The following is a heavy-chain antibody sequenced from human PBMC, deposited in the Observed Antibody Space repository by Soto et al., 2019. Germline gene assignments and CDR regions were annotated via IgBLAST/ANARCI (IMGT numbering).Heavy chain of an antibody. J-gene: IGHJ3*01. CDR3: TTDRYCSSTTCPGAFDF. V-gene: IGHV3-15*01. CDR1: GFIFSNVW. Sequence: PGGSLRLSCAASGFIFSNVWMSWVRQAPGKGLEWVARIKTKAKGETTDYAEPVKGRFTISRDDSKNMVHLQMNSLKSEDTAVCYCTTDRYCSSTTCPGAFDFWGQGTMVTVSS. CDR2: IKTKAKGETT. D-gene: IGHD2-2*01.